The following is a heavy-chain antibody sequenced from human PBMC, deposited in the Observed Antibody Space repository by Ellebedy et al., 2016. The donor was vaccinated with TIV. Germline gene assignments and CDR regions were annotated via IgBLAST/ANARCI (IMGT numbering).Heavy chain of an antibody. V-gene: IGHV4-39*01. CDR2: IYYSGST. D-gene: IGHD2-15*01. J-gene: IGHJ4*02. CDR3: ARRIDCSGGSCYPYPFDY. CDR1: GGSISSSNYY. Sequence: MPSETLSLTCTVSGGSISSSNYYWAWIRQPPGKGLEWIGSIYYSGSTYYNPSLKSRVTISVDTSKNQFSLKLSSVTAADTAVYYCARRIDCSGGSCYPYPFDYWGQGTLVTVSS.